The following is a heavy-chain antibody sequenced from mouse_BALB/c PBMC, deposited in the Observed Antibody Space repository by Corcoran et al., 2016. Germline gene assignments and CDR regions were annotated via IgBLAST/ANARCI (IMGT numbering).Heavy chain of an antibody. V-gene: IGHV14-3*02. D-gene: IGHD4-1*01. CDR1: GFNIKDTY. CDR2: IDPANGNT. CDR3: ARSWDGAY. Sequence: EVQLQQSGAELVKPGASVKLSCTASGFNIKDTYMHWVMQRPEQGLEWIGRIDPANGNTKYDPKFQGKATITADTSSNTAYLQLSSLTSEDTAVYYCARSWDGAYWGQGTLVTVSA. J-gene: IGHJ3*01.